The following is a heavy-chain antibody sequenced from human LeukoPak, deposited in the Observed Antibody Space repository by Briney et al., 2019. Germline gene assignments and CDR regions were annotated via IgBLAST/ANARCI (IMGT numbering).Heavy chain of an antibody. Sequence: SETLSLTCTVSGGSISSYYWSWIRQPPGKGLEWLGYIYYSGSTNYNPSLKSRVTISVDTSKNQFSLKLSSVTAADTAVYYCARVIGSGPYSYGYSDYWGQGTLVTVSS. CDR3: ARVIGSGPYSYGYSDY. CDR1: GGSISSYY. V-gene: IGHV4-59*01. D-gene: IGHD5-18*01. CDR2: IYYSGST. J-gene: IGHJ4*02.